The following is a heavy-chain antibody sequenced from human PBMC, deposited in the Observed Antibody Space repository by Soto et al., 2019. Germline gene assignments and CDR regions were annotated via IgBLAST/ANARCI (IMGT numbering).Heavy chain of an antibody. CDR2: ISDDGIND. V-gene: IGHV3-30-3*01. CDR1: GFTFSSYA. Sequence: ESGGGVVHPGRSLTLSCAASGFTFSSYAMHWVRQAPGKGLEWVAAISDDGINDYYADSVEGRFTIYRDNSENTLYLQMNGLRDDDTAVYSCARGSAGHYNSGTLLDWGQGTLVTVSS. CDR3: ARGSAGHYNSGTLLD. J-gene: IGHJ4*02. D-gene: IGHD3-10*01.